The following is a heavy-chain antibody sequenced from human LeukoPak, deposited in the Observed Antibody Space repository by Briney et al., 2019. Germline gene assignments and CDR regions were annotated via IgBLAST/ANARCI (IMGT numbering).Heavy chain of an antibody. CDR1: GGSTSSYY. CDR3: ARAGFAAAAGTLYDY. V-gene: IGHV4-59*01. D-gene: IGHD6-13*01. J-gene: IGHJ4*02. Sequence: PSETLSLTCTVSGGSTSSYYWSWIRQPPGKGLEWIGYIYYSGSTNYNPSLKSRVTISVDTSKNQFSLKLSSVTAADTAVYYCARAGFAAAAGTLYDYWGQGTLVTVSS. CDR2: IYYSGST.